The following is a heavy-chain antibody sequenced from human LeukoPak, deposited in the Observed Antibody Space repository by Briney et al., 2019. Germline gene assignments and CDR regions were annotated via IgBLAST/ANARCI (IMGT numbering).Heavy chain of an antibody. D-gene: IGHD3-10*01. CDR1: GGTFSSYA. J-gene: IGHJ5*02. CDR3: ARDSPYGSGSYHWFDP. CDR2: IIPIFGTA. Sequence: GASVKVSCKASGGTFSSYAISWVRQAPGQGLEWMGGIIPIFGTANYAQKFQGRVTITADKSTSTAYMELSSLRSEDTAVYYCARDSPYGSGSYHWFDPWGQGTLVTVSS. V-gene: IGHV1-69*06.